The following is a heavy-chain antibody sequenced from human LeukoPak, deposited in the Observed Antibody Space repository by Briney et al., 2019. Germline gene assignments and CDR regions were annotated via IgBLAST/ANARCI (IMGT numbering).Heavy chain of an antibody. Sequence: PSETLSLTCTVSGGSISSYYWSWIRQPPGKGLEWIGYIYYSGSTNYNPSLKSRVTISVDTSKNQFSLKLSSVTAADTAVYYCARSKSDDYGDYLWEGRPGAFDIWGQGTMVTASS. CDR1: GGSISSYY. V-gene: IGHV4-59*08. CDR2: IYYSGST. CDR3: ARSKSDDYGDYLWEGRPGAFDI. D-gene: IGHD4-17*01. J-gene: IGHJ3*02.